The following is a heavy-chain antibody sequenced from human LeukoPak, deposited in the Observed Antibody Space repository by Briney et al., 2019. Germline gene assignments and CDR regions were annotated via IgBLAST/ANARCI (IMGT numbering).Heavy chain of an antibody. J-gene: IGHJ5*02. CDR2: IRSNSDGGTI. V-gene: IGHV3-15*07. D-gene: IGHD3-22*01. Sequence: SGGSLRLSCATSGFTFSNAWMNWVRQAPGKGLEWVGRIRSNSDGGTIDYAAPVKGRFTLSRDDSKTTLYLQMNSLQTEDTAVYYCATDFYDSTWGQGTLITVSS. CDR1: GFTFSNAW. CDR3: ATDFYDST.